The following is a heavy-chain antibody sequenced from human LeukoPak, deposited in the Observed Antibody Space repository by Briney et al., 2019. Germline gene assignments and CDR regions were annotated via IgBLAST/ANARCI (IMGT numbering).Heavy chain of an antibody. V-gene: IGHV3-21*01. CDR2: ITDSSSSR. Sequence: GGSLRLSCAGAGFTFSSYSMNWVRQAPGKGLEWVSSITDSSSSRYYADSVKGRFTISRDNAKNSLYLQMNSLRAEDTAVYYCARDFSSGSYYGDYFFDYWGQGTLVTVSS. D-gene: IGHD1-26*01. J-gene: IGHJ4*02. CDR3: ARDFSSGSYYGDYFFDY. CDR1: GFTFSSYS.